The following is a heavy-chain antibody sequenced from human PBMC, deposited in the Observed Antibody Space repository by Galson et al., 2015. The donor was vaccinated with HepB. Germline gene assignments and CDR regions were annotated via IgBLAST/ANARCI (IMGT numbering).Heavy chain of an antibody. CDR1: GFTFSSYS. CDR2: ISSSSSYI. CDR3: AKDGRYYGSGSYN. V-gene: IGHV3-21*01. J-gene: IGHJ4*02. Sequence: SLRLSCAASGFTFSSYSMNWVRQAPGKGLEWVSSISSSSSYIYYADSVKGRFTISRDNAKSSLYLRMNSLRAEDTAVYYCAKDGRYYGSGSYNWGQGTLVTVSS. D-gene: IGHD3-10*01.